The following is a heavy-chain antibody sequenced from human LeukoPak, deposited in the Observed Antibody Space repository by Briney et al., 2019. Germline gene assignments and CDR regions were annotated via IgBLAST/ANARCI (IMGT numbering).Heavy chain of an antibody. D-gene: IGHD2-2*01. CDR3: ARDLVRSCSSTSCYSRYYYYGMDV. V-gene: IGHV1-69*04. CDR1: GGTFSSYA. CDR2: IIPILGIA. Sequence: ASVKVSCKASGGTFSSYAISWARQAPGQGLEWMGRIIPILGIASYAQKFQGRVTITADKSTSTAYMELSSLRSEDTAVYYCARDLVRSCSSTSCYSRYYYYGMDVWGQGTTVTVSS. J-gene: IGHJ6*02.